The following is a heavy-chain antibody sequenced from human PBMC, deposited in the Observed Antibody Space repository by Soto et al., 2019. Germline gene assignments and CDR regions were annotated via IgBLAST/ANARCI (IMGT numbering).Heavy chain of an antibody. J-gene: IGHJ6*02. D-gene: IGHD3-10*02. CDR1: GFTFSRFS. CDR3: ARDHGMFLSYYYYGMDV. Sequence: GGSLRLSCAASGFTFSRFSMHWVRQAPGKGLAWVAVISYDGNNRHFAESVKGRFSISRDDSKNTVYLEMNNLRGDDSAVYYCARDHGMFLSYYYYGMDVWGQGATVTVSS. CDR2: ISYDGNNR. V-gene: IGHV3-30-3*01.